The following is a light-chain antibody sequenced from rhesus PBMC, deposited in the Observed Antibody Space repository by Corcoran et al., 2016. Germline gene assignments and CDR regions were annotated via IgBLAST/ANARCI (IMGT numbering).Light chain of an antibody. CDR1: QSLLDSEDGNTS. Sequence: DIVMTQTPLSLPVTPGEPASISCRSSQSLLDSEDGNTSLDWYLQKPGQSPRLLVYEVSNRASGVPDRCSGSGSDTDFTLKISRVEAEDVGVYYCMQALEFPWTFGQGTKVEIK. V-gene: IGKV2-104*02. CDR2: EVS. CDR3: MQALEFPWT. J-gene: IGKJ1*01.